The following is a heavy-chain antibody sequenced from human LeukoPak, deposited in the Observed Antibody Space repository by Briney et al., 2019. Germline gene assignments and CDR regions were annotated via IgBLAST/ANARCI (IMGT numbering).Heavy chain of an antibody. D-gene: IGHD1-26*01. V-gene: IGHV3-21*01. CDR2: ISSSSSYI. CDR3: ATTRSGSYYDAFDI. Sequence: GSLRLSCAASGFTFSSYSMNWVRQAPGKGLEWVSSISSSSSYIYYADSVKGRFTISRDNAKNSLYLQMNSLRAEDTAVYYCATTRSGSYYDAFDIWGQGTMVTVSS. J-gene: IGHJ3*02. CDR1: GFTFSSYS.